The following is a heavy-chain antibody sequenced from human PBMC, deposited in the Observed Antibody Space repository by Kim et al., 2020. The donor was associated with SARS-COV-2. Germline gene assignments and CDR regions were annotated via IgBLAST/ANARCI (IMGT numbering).Heavy chain of an antibody. J-gene: IGHJ6*02. CDR3: ARERGPGGSSSWYSSYYYYYGMDV. V-gene: IGHV1-8*01. CDR2: MNPNSGNT. Sequence: ASVKVSCKASGYTFTSYDINWVRQATGQGLEWMGWMNPNSGNTGYAQKFQGRVTMTRNTSISTAYMELSSLRSEDTAVYYCARERGPGGSSSWYSSYYYYYGMDVWGQGTTVTVSS. D-gene: IGHD6-13*01. CDR1: GYTFTSYD.